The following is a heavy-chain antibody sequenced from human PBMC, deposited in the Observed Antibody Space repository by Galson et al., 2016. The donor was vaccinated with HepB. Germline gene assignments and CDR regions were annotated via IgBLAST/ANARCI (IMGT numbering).Heavy chain of an antibody. CDR3: ARDATMIDAFDI. V-gene: IGHV1-69*13. D-gene: IGHD3-22*01. CDR1: GGTFSNYA. Sequence: SVKVSCKASGGTFSNYAITWVRQAPGQGFEWMGGIIPIFGTVNYAQQFQGRVTITADESTNTAYMELSSLRSEDTAVYYCARDATMIDAFDIWGQGTMVTVSS. J-gene: IGHJ3*02. CDR2: IIPIFGTV.